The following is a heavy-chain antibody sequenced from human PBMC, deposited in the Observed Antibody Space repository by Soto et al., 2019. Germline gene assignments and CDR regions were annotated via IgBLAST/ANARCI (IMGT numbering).Heavy chain of an antibody. V-gene: IGHV1-18*01. D-gene: IGHD3-9*01. CDR2: ISAYNGNT. CDR1: GYTFTSYG. Sequence: GASVKVSCKASGYTFTSYGISWVRQAPGQGLEWMGWISAYNGNTNYAQKLQGRVTMTTDTSTSTAYMELRSLRSDDTAVYYCARVLSSYYDISLKGPLYYFDYWGQGTLVTVSS. CDR3: ARVLSSYYDISLKGPLYYFDY. J-gene: IGHJ4*02.